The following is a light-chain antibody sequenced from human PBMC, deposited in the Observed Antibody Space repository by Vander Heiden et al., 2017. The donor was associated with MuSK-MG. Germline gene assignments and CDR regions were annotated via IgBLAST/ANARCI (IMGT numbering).Light chain of an antibody. CDR2: DAS. CDR3: QQFDSEPRT. CDR1: QGIRSA. Sequence: AIQLTQSPSSLSASGGDRVTITCRASQGIRSALGWYQQKPGRVPKLLIYDASTLESGVPSRFSGSGSGTYFTSTSSSMQTEDLATYYGQQFDSEPRTFGQGTRVEMK. V-gene: IGKV1-13*02. J-gene: IGKJ1*01.